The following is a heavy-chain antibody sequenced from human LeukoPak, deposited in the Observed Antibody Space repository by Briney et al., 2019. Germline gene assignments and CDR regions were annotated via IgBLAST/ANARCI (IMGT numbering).Heavy chain of an antibody. CDR3: AKDRSPTSDPYYFDY. CDR2: ISTSSSYI. J-gene: IGHJ4*02. Sequence: GGSLRLSCAASGFTFSSYNMKWVRQAPGKGLEWVSSISTSSSYIYYADSVKGRFTISRDNSKNTLYLQMNSLRAEDTAVYYCAKDRSPTSDPYYFDYWGQGTLVTVSS. CDR1: GFTFSSYN. V-gene: IGHV3-21*01.